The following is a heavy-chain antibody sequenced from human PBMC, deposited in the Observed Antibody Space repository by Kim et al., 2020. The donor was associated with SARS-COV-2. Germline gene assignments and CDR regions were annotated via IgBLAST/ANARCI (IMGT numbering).Heavy chain of an antibody. CDR3: ARGATYSRNWFDS. Sequence: YSEKFQGRVTINKDTSASTAYVELISLTSEDTAVYYCARGATYSRNWFDSWGQGTLVTVSS. J-gene: IGHJ5*01. D-gene: IGHD4-4*01. V-gene: IGHV1-3*01.